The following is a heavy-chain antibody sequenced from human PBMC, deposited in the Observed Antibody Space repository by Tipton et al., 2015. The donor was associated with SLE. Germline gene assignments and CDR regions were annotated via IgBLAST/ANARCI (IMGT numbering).Heavy chain of an antibody. D-gene: IGHD4-11*01. Sequence: LRLSCTVSGGSISSGSYYWTWIRQPAGKGLEWIGHIHTSGSTKYNSSLESRVTISVDTSNNQFSLKLNPVTAADTAVYYCARGFLNPVTTVHYYFDLWGRGTLVTVSS. J-gene: IGHJ2*01. CDR2: IHTSGST. CDR1: GGSISSGSYY. CDR3: ARGFLNPVTTVHYYFDL. V-gene: IGHV4-61*09.